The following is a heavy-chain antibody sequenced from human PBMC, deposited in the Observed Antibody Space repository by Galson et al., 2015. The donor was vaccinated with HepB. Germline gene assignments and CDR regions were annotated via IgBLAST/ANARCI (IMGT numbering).Heavy chain of an antibody. V-gene: IGHV3-30*04. D-gene: IGHD3-10*01. Sequence: SLRLSCAASGFTFSSYAMHWVRQAPGKGLEWVAVISYDGSNKYYADSVKGRFTISRDNSKNTLYLQMNSLRAEGTAVYYCARGGTMVRDQLGFDYWGQGTLVTVSS. CDR1: GFTFSSYA. CDR3: ARGGTMVRDQLGFDY. J-gene: IGHJ4*02. CDR2: ISYDGSNK.